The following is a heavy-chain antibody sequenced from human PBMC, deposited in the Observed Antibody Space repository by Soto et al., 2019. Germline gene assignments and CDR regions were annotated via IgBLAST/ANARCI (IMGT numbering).Heavy chain of an antibody. Sequence: QVHLEQSGAEVKKPGSSVKVSCKAAGGTFSTYTLIWVRQAPGQGLEWMGRISPMLTVTNSAQKFQGRVTRTADKSTSTAFMDLTSLTSDATAVYYCSIGSWSAETFDVWGQGTMVTVSS. CDR2: ISPMLTVT. J-gene: IGHJ3*01. CDR1: GGTFSTYT. CDR3: SIGSWSAETFDV. V-gene: IGHV1-69*02. D-gene: IGHD2-2*01.